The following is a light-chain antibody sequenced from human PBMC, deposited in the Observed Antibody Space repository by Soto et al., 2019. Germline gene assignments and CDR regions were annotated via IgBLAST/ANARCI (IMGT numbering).Light chain of an antibody. CDR3: QLYYNTPPYT. V-gene: IGKV4-1*01. CDR1: QSVLYKSNNENY. J-gene: IGKJ2*01. CDR2: WAS. Sequence: DIVMTQSPDSLAVSLGERATINCKSNQSVLYKSNNENYLAWFQQKPGQPPKLLIYWASTRKSGVPDRFTGSGSGSDFTLTISSPQAEDVAVYYCQLYYNTPPYTFGQGTKLEI.